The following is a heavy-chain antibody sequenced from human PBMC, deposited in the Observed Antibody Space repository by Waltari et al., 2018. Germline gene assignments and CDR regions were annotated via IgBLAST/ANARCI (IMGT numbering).Heavy chain of an antibody. J-gene: IGHJ4*02. CDR3: KSSDY. CDR2: IRSKAYGGTT. Sequence: EVQLVESGGGLVQPGRSLRLSCTASGFTFGAYAMSWVRQAPGKGLEWVGFIRSKAYGGTTEYAASVKGRFTISRDDSKSIAYLQMNSLKTEDTAVYYCKSSDYWGQGTLVTVSS. V-gene: IGHV3-49*04. CDR1: GFTFGAYA.